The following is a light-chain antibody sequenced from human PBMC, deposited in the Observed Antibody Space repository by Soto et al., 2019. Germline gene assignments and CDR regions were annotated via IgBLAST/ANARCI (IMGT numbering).Light chain of an antibody. CDR1: QSISSH. CDR2: DES. V-gene: IGKV3-11*01. J-gene: IGKJ4*01. Sequence: EIVLTQSPATLSLSPGEGATLSCRASQSISSHLAWYQQKPGQAPRLLMYDESKRATGIPARFSGSGSGTDFTLTISSLAPEDFAVYYCQQRPNWPLTFGGGTKVEIK. CDR3: QQRPNWPLT.